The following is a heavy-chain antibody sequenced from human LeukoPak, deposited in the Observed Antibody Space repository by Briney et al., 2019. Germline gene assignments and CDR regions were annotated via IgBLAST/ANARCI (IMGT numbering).Heavy chain of an antibody. CDR3: ATALGWNYKFAY. CDR1: GYTLTELS. D-gene: IGHD1-7*01. Sequence: ASVKVSCKVSGYTLTELSMHWVRQAPGKGPEWMGGFDPEDGETIYAQKFQGRVTMTEDTSTDTAYMELSSLRSEDTAVYYCATALGWNYKFAYWGQGTLVTVSS. CDR2: FDPEDGET. J-gene: IGHJ4*02. V-gene: IGHV1-24*01.